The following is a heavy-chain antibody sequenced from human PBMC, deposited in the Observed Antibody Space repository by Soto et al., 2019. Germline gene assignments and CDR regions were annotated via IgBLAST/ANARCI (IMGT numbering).Heavy chain of an antibody. CDR3: AREVTITTDNLFDP. Sequence: QVQLVESGGGVVQPGRSLRLSCAASGFTFSSYGMHWVRQAPGKGLEWVAVIWYDGSEKYYADSVKGRFTISRDNSKNTLYLQMNSLRAEDTAVYYCAREVTITTDNLFDPWGQGTLVTVSS. J-gene: IGHJ5*02. D-gene: IGHD4-4*01. V-gene: IGHV3-33*01. CDR1: GFTFSSYG. CDR2: IWYDGSEK.